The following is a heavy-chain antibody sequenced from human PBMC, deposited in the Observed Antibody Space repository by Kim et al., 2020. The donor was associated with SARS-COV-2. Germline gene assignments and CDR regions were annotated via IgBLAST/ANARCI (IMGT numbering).Heavy chain of an antibody. CDR2: INPSGGST. CDR3: ARPEAIAAAGTQFDY. J-gene: IGHJ4*02. V-gene: IGHV1-46*01. D-gene: IGHD6-13*01. Sequence: ASVKVSCKASGYTFTSYYMHWVRQAPGQGLEWMGIINPSGGSTSYAQKFQGRVTMTRDTSTSTVYMELSSLRSEDTAVYYCARPEAIAAAGTQFDYWGQGTLVTVSS. CDR1: GYTFTSYY.